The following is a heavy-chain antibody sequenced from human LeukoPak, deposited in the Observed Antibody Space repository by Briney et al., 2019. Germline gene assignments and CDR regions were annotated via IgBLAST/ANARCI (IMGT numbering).Heavy chain of an antibody. V-gene: IGHV3-49*04. CDR2: IRSKAYGGTT. J-gene: IGHJ4*02. Sequence: GSLRLSCTASGFTFGDYAMSWVRQAPGKGLEWVGFIRSKAYGGTTEYAASVKGRFTISRDDSKSIAYLQMNSLKTEDTAVYYCTRVGSSGYYLSSFDYWGQGTLVTVSS. D-gene: IGHD3-22*01. CDR3: TRVGSSGYYLSSFDY. CDR1: GFTFGDYA.